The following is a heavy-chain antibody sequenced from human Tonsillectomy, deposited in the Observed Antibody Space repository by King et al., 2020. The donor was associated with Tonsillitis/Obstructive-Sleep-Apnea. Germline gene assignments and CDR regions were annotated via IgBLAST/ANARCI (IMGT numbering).Heavy chain of an antibody. J-gene: IGHJ4*02. CDR3: AREGGHGMGFDY. V-gene: IGHV3-7*01. CDR1: GFTISSYW. D-gene: IGHD3-16*01. Sequence: VQLVESGGGLVQSGGSLRLSCAASGFTISSYWMSWVRQAPGKGLEWVASIKQDGSEKHYVDSVKGRFTISRDNAKNSLYLQLNSLRAEDTAVYYCAREGGHGMGFDYWGQGTLVTDSS. CDR2: IKQDGSEK.